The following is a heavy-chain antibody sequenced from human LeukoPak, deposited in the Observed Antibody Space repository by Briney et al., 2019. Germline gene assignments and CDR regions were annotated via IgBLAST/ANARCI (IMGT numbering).Heavy chain of an antibody. Sequence: SVKVSCKASGGTFSSYAISWVRQAPGQGLEWMGGIIPIFGTANYAQKFQGRVTITTDESTSTAYMELSSLRSEDTAVYYCARLPSPHCGGDCYYWGQGTRVTVSS. J-gene: IGHJ4*02. CDR1: GGTFSSYA. CDR3: ARLPSPHCGGDCYY. V-gene: IGHV1-69*05. CDR2: IIPIFGTA. D-gene: IGHD2-21*01.